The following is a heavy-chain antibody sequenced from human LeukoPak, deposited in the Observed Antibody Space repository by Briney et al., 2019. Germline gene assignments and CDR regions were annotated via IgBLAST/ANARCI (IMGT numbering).Heavy chain of an antibody. CDR2: ITGSGGST. D-gene: IGHD3-10*01. CDR1: GFTFSSYA. J-gene: IGHJ3*02. CDR3: AKDFFAGSGSSNAFDI. Sequence: GSLRLSCAASGFTFSSYAMSWVRQAPGKGLEWVSAITGSGGSTYYADSVKGRFTISRDNSKNTLYLQMNSLRAEDTAVYYCAKDFFAGSGSSNAFDIWGQGTMVTVSS. V-gene: IGHV3-23*01.